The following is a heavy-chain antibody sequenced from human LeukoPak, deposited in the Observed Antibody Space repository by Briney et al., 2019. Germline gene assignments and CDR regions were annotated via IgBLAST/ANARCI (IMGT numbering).Heavy chain of an antibody. CDR1: GGSFSGYY. D-gene: IGHD6-13*01. J-gene: IGHJ4*02. CDR3: ARVSERYSSSWFIDY. V-gene: IGHV4-59*01. CDR2: IYYSGST. Sequence: PSETLSLTCAVYGGSFSGYYWSWIRQPPGKGLEWIGYIYYSGSTNYNPSLKSRVTISVDTSKNQFSLKLSSVTAADTAVYYCARVSERYSSSWFIDYGGQGTLVTVSS.